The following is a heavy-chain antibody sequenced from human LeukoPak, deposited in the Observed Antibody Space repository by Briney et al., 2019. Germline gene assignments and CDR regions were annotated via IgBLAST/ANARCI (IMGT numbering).Heavy chain of an antibody. CDR2: IYYSGSI. Sequence: SETLSLTCTVSGGSLSSNSYYWRWIRQPPGKGLEWIGSIYYSGSIYYNRYRKSQVIISVDTAKSQFSLTLSSVTAADPAVYYCASLFSPRRFDPWGQGTLVTVSS. CDR3: ASLFSPRRFDP. CDR1: GGSLSSNSYY. J-gene: IGHJ5*02. V-gene: IGHV4-39*07.